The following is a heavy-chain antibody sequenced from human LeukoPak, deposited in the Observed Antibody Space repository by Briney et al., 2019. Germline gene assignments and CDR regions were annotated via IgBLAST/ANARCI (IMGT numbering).Heavy chain of an antibody. J-gene: IGHJ6*03. D-gene: IGHD3-10*01. CDR2: IYHSGRT. CDR3: ARHVRTMVRGVIIDYYYYYMDV. V-gene: IGHV4-38-2*02. CDR1: GYSISSGYY. Sequence: PSETLSLTCTVSGYSISSGYYWGWTRQPPGKGLEWIGSIYHSGRTYYNPSLKSRVTISVDTSKNQFSLKLSSVTAADTAVYYCARHVRTMVRGVIIDYYYYYMDVWGKGTTVTISS.